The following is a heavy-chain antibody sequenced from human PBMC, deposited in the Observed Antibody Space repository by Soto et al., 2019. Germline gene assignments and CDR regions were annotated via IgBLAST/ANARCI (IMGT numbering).Heavy chain of an antibody. CDR2: IFYNGRT. CDR3: ARLSSAWHYFDY. CDR1: GGSVNIASYY. Sequence: QVQLEESGPGLVKPSETLSLTCTVSGGSVNIASYYWFWIRQPPGKGLECIGYIFYNGRTNYNPSLKTRVTMSIDTSENQFSLKLSSVTAADTAVYYCARLSSAWHYFDYWGQGNLVTVSS. V-gene: IGHV4-61*01. D-gene: IGHD6-25*01. J-gene: IGHJ4*02.